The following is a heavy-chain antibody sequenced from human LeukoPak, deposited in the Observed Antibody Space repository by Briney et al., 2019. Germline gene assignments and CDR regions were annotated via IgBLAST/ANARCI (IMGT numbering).Heavy chain of an antibody. D-gene: IGHD6-19*01. V-gene: IGHV1-8*03. Sequence: ASVKVSCKASGYTFGSDDINWVRQATGQGLEWMGWINPNNGNLGYAQKFQGRVTITRNTPISTAYMELSSLTSEDTAVYYCARESSGWYRGWFDPWGQGTLVTVSS. CDR1: GYTFGSDD. CDR3: ARESSGWYRGWFDP. CDR2: INPNNGNL. J-gene: IGHJ5*02.